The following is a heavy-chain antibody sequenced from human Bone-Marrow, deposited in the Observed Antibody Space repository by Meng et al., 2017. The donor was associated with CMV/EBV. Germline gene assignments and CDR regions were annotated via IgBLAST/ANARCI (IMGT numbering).Heavy chain of an antibody. V-gene: IGHV3-30*03. CDR3: REIDE. CDR1: EFTFSHAW. Sequence: GGSLRLSCAASEFTFSHAWMSWVRQSPGKGLEWLAAISNDGSDKFYADSVKGRFSISRDNSKNILYLQLTRLRGDDTGVYFCREIDEWGQGTQVTVSS. CDR2: ISNDGSDK. J-gene: IGHJ4*02. D-gene: IGHD5-24*01.